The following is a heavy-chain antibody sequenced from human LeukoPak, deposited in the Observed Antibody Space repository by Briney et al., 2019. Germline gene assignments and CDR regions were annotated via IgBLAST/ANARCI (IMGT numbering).Heavy chain of an antibody. V-gene: IGHV4-39*01. CDR1: GGSISSSSYY. Sequence: PSETLSLTCTVSGGSISSSSYYWGWIRQPPGKGLEWIGSVYYSGSTYYNPSLKSRVTISVDTSKNQFSLKLSSVTAADTAVYYCASRSPDRDTGDYWGQGTLVTVSS. CDR2: VYYSGST. CDR3: ASRSPDRDTGDY. D-gene: IGHD1-14*01. J-gene: IGHJ4*02.